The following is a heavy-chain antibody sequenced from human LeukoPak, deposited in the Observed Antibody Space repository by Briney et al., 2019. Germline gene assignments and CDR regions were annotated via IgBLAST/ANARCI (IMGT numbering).Heavy chain of an antibody. Sequence: PGGSLRLSCAASGFTFSTYSMNWVRQAPGKGLEWVSYISSSSSTIFYADSVKGRFTISRDNAKRSLYLQMNSLRGEDTAVYYCASGGPDQWEVMSGSFDSWGQGTLVTVSS. CDR3: ASGGPDQWEVMSGSFDS. CDR1: GFTFSTYS. D-gene: IGHD1-26*01. J-gene: IGHJ4*02. V-gene: IGHV3-48*04. CDR2: ISSSSSTI.